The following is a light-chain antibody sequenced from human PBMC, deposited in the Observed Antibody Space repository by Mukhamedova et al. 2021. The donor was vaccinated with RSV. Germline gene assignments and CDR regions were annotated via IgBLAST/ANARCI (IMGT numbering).Light chain of an antibody. CDR2: GAS. Sequence: WYQRRVHGQAPKLLIYGASTLRSGVPSRFSGSGYGTDFTLTISSLQPDDFATYYCQQANSFPFTFGPGTKVDI. CDR3: QQANSFPFT. V-gene: IGKV1-12*01. J-gene: IGKJ3*01.